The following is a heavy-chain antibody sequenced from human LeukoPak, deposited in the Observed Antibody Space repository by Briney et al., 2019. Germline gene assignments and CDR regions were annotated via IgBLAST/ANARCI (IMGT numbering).Heavy chain of an antibody. J-gene: IGHJ4*02. D-gene: IGHD6-13*01. CDR2: ISYHGSDK. Sequence: GGSLRLSCAASGFTFSNYAMHWVRQAPGKGLEWVAVISYHGSDKYYADSVKGRFTISRDNSKKMLYLQVNSLRAEDTAVYYCAKDPRRYSRTGGYFDYWGQGTLVTVSS. CDR1: GFTFSNYA. V-gene: IGHV3-30*18. CDR3: AKDPRRYSRTGGYFDY.